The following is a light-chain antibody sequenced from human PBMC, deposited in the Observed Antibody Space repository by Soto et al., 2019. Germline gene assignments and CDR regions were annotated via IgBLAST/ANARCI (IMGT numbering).Light chain of an antibody. J-gene: IGKJ2*01. CDR1: QSISSW. CDR2: DAS. Sequence: DIQMTQSPSTLSASVGDRVTITCRASQSISSWLAWYQQKPGKAPKLLIYDASSLESGVPSRFSGSGSGTEFTLTISSLQPDDFATYDCQQYNSYSPLTFGQGTKLEIK. V-gene: IGKV1-5*01. CDR3: QQYNSYSPLT.